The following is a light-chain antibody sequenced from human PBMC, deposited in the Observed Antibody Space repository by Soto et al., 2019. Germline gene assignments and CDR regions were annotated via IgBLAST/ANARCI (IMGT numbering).Light chain of an antibody. V-gene: IGKV1-39*01. CDR1: QSISSY. J-gene: IGKJ3*01. Sequence: DIQMTQSPSSLSASVGDRVTITCRASQSISSYLNWYQQKPGKAPKLLIYGASSLPSGVPSRFSGGGSGTDFTLTISSLQPEDFATYYCQQSYSTPFTFGPGTKVDIK. CDR3: QQSYSTPFT. CDR2: GAS.